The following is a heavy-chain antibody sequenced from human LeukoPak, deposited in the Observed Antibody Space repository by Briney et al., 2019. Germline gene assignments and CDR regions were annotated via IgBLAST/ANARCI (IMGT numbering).Heavy chain of an antibody. V-gene: IGHV4-59*01. J-gene: IGHJ5*02. Sequence: SETLSLTCTVPGGSISSYYWSWVRQPPGKGLEWIGYIYYSGSTNYNPSLKSRVTISVDTSKNQFSLKLSSVTAADTAVYYCARVGQQIPNWFDPWGQGTLVTVSS. CDR1: GGSISSYY. D-gene: IGHD6-13*01. CDR2: IYYSGST. CDR3: ARVGQQIPNWFDP.